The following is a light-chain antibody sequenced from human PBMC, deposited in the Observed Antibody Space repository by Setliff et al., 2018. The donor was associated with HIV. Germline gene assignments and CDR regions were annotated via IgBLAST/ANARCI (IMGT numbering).Light chain of an antibody. V-gene: IGLV2-14*03. CDR2: DVS. J-gene: IGLJ2*01. Sequence: QSALTQPASVSGSPGQSITISCTGSGSDIGGYNYVSWYQQQAGKAPQLIIYDVSYRPSGVSDRFSGSKSGNTASLTISGLQAGDEADYYCNAYTSTRALGIFGGGTKVTVL. CDR3: NAYTSTRALGI. CDR1: GSDIGGYNY.